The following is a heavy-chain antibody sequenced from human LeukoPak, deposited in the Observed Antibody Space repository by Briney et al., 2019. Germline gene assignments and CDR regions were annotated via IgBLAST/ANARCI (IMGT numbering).Heavy chain of an antibody. D-gene: IGHD6-13*01. Sequence: GGSLRLSCAASGFTFSSYWMSWVRQAPGKGLEWVANIKQDGSEKYYVDSVKGRFTISRDNAKNSLYLQMNSLRAEDTAVYYCATRGLAAAGKPFDYWGQGTLVTVPS. J-gene: IGHJ4*02. V-gene: IGHV3-7*03. CDR1: GFTFSSYW. CDR3: ATRGLAAAGKPFDY. CDR2: IKQDGSEK.